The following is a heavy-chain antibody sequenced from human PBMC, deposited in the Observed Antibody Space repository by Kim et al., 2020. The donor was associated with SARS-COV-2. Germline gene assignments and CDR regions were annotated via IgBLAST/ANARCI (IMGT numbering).Heavy chain of an antibody. V-gene: IGHV4-31*03. CDR1: GGSISRGGDY. D-gene: IGHD4-17*01. Sequence: SETLSLTCTVSGGSISRGGDYWSWIRQSPGRGLEWIGFISYSGTTYYNPSLKSRITISVDTSNNLFSLRLSSVTAADTAMYFCARDPTVETLGGYFDLW. CDR2: ISYSGTT. CDR3: ARDPTVETLGGYFDL. J-gene: IGHJ2*01.